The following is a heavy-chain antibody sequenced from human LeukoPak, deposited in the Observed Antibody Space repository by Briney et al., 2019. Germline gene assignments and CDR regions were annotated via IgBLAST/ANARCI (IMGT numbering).Heavy chain of an antibody. D-gene: IGHD3-10*01. CDR2: ISSSSSYI. J-gene: IGHJ6*03. CDR3: PKDPRDYFGSGRYYYYYMDV. Sequence: GGSLRLSCAASGFTFSSYSMNWVRQAPGKGLEWVSSISSSSSYIYYADSVKGRFTISRDNSKNTLYLQMNSLRAEDTAVYYCPKDPRDYFGSGRYYYYYMDVWGKGTTVTISS. CDR1: GFTFSSYS. V-gene: IGHV3-21*01.